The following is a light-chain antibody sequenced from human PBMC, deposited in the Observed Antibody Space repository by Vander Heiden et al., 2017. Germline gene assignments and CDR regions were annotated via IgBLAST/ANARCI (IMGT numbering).Light chain of an antibody. CDR1: KLGNKY. V-gene: IGLV3-1*01. CDR3: QAWDTSGV. Sequence: SNELTQPPSVSVSPGQTATITCSGDKLGNKYLSWYQQKPGQSPVMLIYLDTKRPSGIPDRFSGANSGNTATLTIRGTQAMDEADYYCQAWDTSGVFGTGTTVTVL. CDR2: LDT. J-gene: IGLJ1*01.